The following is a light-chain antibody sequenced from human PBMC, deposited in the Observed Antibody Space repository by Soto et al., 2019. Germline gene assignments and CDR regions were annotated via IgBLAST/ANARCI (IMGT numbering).Light chain of an antibody. J-gene: IGKJ4*01. CDR1: QSISSY. Sequence: DIQMTQSPSSLSASVGDRVTITCRASQSISSYLNWYQQKPGKAPKVLINAASSLQSGVPSRFSGSGSGTDFTLTISSLQPEDFATYYCQQSYSTPRTFGGGTKVEIK. CDR2: AAS. V-gene: IGKV1-39*01. CDR3: QQSYSTPRT.